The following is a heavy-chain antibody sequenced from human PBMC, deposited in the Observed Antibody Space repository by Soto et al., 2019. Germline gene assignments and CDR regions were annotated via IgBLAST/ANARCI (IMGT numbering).Heavy chain of an antibody. CDR1: GGSISSSSYY. V-gene: IGHV4-39*07. D-gene: IGHD3-22*01. Sequence: SETLSLTCTVSGGSISSSSYYWGWIRQPPGKGLEWIGSIYYSGSTYYNPSLKSRVTISVDTSKNQFSLKLSSVTAADTAVYYCARGGGGITMIVVVIGAFDIWGQGTMVTVSS. CDR3: ARGGGGITMIVVVIGAFDI. J-gene: IGHJ3*02. CDR2: IYYSGST.